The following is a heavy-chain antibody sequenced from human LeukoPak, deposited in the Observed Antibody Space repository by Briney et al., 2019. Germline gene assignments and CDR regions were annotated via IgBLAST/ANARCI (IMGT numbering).Heavy chain of an antibody. Sequence: SETLSLTCTVSGGSISSYYWSWIRQPPGKGLEWIGYIYYSGSTNYNPSLKSRVTISVDTSKNQFSLKLSSVTAADPAGDYCGRRNNGEPPGAFDIWGQGTMVTVSS. D-gene: IGHD1/OR15-1a*01. CDR2: IYYSGST. J-gene: IGHJ3*02. CDR3: GRRNNGEPPGAFDI. CDR1: GGSISSYY. V-gene: IGHV4-59*08.